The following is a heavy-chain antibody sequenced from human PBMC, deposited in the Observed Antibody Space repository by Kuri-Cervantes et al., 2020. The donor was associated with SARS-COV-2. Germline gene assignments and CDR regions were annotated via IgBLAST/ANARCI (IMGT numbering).Heavy chain of an antibody. CDR3: ARGITMIVVVTPFDY. D-gene: IGHD3-22*01. V-gene: IGHV3-33*01. J-gene: IGHJ4*02. Sequence: GGSLRLSCAASGFTFSSYGMHWVRQAPGKGLEWVAVIWYDGSNKYYADSVKGRFTISRDNSKNTLYLQMNSLRAEDTAVYYCARGITMIVVVTPFDYWGQGTLVTVSS. CDR2: IWYDGSNK. CDR1: GFTFSSYG.